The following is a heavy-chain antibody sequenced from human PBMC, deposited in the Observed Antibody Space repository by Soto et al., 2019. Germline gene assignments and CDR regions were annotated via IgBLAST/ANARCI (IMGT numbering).Heavy chain of an antibody. J-gene: IGHJ6*02. V-gene: IGHV3-33*01. D-gene: IGHD4-4*01. Sequence: PGGSLRLSCAASGFTFSSYGMHWVRQAPGKGLEWVAVIWYDGSNKYYADSVKGRFTISRDNSKNTLYLQMNSLRAEDTAVYYCARDGRTTVNQAYGMDVWGQGTTVTVSS. CDR1: GFTFSSYG. CDR2: IWYDGSNK. CDR3: ARDGRTTVNQAYGMDV.